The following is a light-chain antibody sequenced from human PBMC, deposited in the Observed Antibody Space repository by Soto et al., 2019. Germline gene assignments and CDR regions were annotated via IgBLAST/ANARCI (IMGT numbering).Light chain of an antibody. V-gene: IGKV1-6*01. J-gene: IGKJ1*01. Sequence: AIQMTQSPSSLSASVGDRVTISCRASQGIGNALGWYQQKPGKHPKVLIYGASNLQSGVPPRFSGSGSGADFTLAISRLQPEDSATYYCLQEINYPWTFGQGTKLDIK. CDR1: QGIGNA. CDR2: GAS. CDR3: LQEINYPWT.